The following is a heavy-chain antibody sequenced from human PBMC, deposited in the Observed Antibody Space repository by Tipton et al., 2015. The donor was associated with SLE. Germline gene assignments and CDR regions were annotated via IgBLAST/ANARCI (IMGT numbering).Heavy chain of an antibody. J-gene: IGHJ4*02. V-gene: IGHV4-59*01. D-gene: IGHD3-16*01. CDR2: IYYSGST. CDR1: GGSISSYY. Sequence: LRLSCTVSGGSISSYYWSWIRQPPGKGLEWIGYIYYSGSTNYNPSLKSRVTISVDTSKNQFSLKLSSVTAADTAVYYCARGGALSPYYFDYWGQGTLVTVSS. CDR3: ARGGALSPYYFDY.